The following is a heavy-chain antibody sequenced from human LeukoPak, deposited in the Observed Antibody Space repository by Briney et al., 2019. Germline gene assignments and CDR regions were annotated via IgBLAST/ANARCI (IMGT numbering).Heavy chain of an antibody. CDR2: IKSDGSSP. CDR1: GFTFNTYW. D-gene: IGHD6-13*01. Sequence: GGSLRLSCAASGFTFNTYWMHWVRQAPGKGLVWVSRIKSDGSSPAYADSVRGRFTISRDNSKNTLYLQMNSLRAEDTAVYYCATGVHGIAAAGDYYFDYWGQGTLVTVSS. J-gene: IGHJ4*02. V-gene: IGHV3-74*01. CDR3: ATGVHGIAAAGDYYFDY.